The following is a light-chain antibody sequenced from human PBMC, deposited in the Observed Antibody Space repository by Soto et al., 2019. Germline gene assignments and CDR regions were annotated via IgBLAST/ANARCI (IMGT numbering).Light chain of an antibody. Sequence: EIVLTQSPGTLSLSTGERATLSCRASQSVSSSYLAWYQQKPGQAPRLLIYAASSRATGIPDRFSGSGSETDFTLTISRLEPEDFAVYYCQRYGSSPLTFGGGTKVEIK. CDR3: QRYGSSPLT. J-gene: IGKJ4*01. V-gene: IGKV3-20*01. CDR2: AAS. CDR1: QSVSSSY.